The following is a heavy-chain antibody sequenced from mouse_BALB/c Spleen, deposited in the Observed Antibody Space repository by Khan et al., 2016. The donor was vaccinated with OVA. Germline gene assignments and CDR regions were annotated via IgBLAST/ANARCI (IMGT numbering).Heavy chain of an antibody. Sequence: QVQLKESGPVLAAPSQSLSITCTISGFSLTNYGVHWVRQPPGKGLEWLVVIWTDGTTTYNSALKSRLTITKDNSQSQVFLKMNSLQTDDTAMYFCARQPYYHYSIEDYWGQGTSVTVSS. D-gene: IGHD2-4*01. CDR1: GFSLTNYG. J-gene: IGHJ4*01. V-gene: IGHV2-6-1*01. CDR3: ARQPYYHYSIEDY. CDR2: IWTDGTT.